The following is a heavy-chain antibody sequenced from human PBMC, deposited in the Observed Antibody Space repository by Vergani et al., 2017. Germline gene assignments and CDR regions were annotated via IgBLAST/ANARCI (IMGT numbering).Heavy chain of an antibody. CDR1: GYTFTSYG. Sequence: QVQLVQSGAAVKKPGASVKVSCKASGYTFTSYGISWVRQAPGQGLEWMGWISAYNGNTNYAQKLQGRVTMTTDTSTSTAYMELRSLRSDDTAVYYCARDADNVVVPAAPYYYYYYGMDVWGQGTTVTVSS. V-gene: IGHV1-18*04. CDR3: ARDADNVVVPAAPYYYYYYGMDV. CDR2: ISAYNGNT. J-gene: IGHJ6*02. D-gene: IGHD2-2*01.